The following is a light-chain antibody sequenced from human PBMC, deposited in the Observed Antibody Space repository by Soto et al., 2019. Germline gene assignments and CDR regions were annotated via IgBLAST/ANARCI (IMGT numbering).Light chain of an antibody. CDR1: QDIRGA. CDR2: DVS. V-gene: IGKV1-13*02. Sequence: AIQVTQSPSSLSASVGDRVTITCRASQDIRGALAWYQQKPGKAPKLLIYDVSTLESGVPSRFSGSGSGTEFTLTISSLAPEDFGTYYCQQFNSYPSTFGHGTRLEIK. CDR3: QQFNSYPST. J-gene: IGKJ5*01.